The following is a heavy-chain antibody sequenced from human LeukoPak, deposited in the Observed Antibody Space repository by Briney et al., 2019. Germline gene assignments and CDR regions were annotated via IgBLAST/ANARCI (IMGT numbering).Heavy chain of an antibody. CDR2: INSDGSST. J-gene: IGHJ4*02. CDR1: GFTFSSYW. V-gene: IGHV3-74*01. Sequence: GTLRLSCAASGFTFSSYWMHWVRQAPGKGLVWVSRINSDGSSTSYADSVKGRFTISRDNAKNTVYLQMNSLRAEDTAVYYCARSLGSSGYQDYWGQGTLVTVSS. CDR3: ARSLGSSGYQDY. D-gene: IGHD3-22*01.